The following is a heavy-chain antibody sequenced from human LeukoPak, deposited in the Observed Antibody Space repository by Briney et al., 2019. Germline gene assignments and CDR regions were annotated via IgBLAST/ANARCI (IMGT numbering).Heavy chain of an antibody. CDR3: ARGLEVAALFLGY. CDR1: GYTFTSYD. CDR2: MNPNSGNT. V-gene: IGHV1-8*01. Sequence: AAVTVSRKASGYTFTSYDINWVRQATGQGLEWMGWMNPNSGNTGYAQKFQGRVTMTRNTSISTAYMELSSLRSDDTAVYYCARGLEVAALFLGYWGQGTLVTVSS. J-gene: IGHJ4*02. D-gene: IGHD2-15*01.